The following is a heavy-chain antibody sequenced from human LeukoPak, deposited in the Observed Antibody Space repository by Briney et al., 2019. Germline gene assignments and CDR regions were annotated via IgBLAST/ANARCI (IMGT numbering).Heavy chain of an antibody. CDR2: ISWNSGSI. V-gene: IGHV3-9*01. Sequence: GGSLRLSCAASGFTFDDYAMHWVRQAPGKGLEWVSGISWNSGSIGYADSVKGRFTISRGNAKNSLYLQMDSLRAEDTALYYCAKGAGRVNWFDPWGQGTLVTVSS. CDR3: AKGAGRVNWFDP. CDR1: GFTFDDYA. J-gene: IGHJ5*02. D-gene: IGHD6-13*01.